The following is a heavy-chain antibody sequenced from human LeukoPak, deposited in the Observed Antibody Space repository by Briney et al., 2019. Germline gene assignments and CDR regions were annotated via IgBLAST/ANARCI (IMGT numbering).Heavy chain of an antibody. Sequence: GESLKISCKGSGYSFTSYRISLVRQMPGKGLEWMGRIDPSDSYTNYSPSFQGHVTISADKSISTAYLQWSGLKASDTAMYYCARHHYDSRAYISDYWGQGSLVTVSS. CDR3: ARHHYDSRAYISDY. D-gene: IGHD3-22*01. CDR2: IDPSDSYT. V-gene: IGHV5-10-1*01. J-gene: IGHJ4*02. CDR1: GYSFTSYR.